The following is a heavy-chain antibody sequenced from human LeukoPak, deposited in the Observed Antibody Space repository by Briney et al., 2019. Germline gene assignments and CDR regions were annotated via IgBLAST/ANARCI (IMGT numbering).Heavy chain of an antibody. CDR1: GGSISSYY. V-gene: IGHV4-4*07. CDR2: IYSSGST. D-gene: IGHD6-13*01. CDR3: ARGPAAGIDTGHYDY. J-gene: IGHJ4*02. Sequence: SETLSLTCTVSGGSISSYYWSWIRQPAGKGLEWIGRIYSSGSTDYNPSLKSRVTMSVDTSKNKFSLKLSSVTAADTAVYYCARGPAAGIDTGHYDYWGQGTLVTVSS.